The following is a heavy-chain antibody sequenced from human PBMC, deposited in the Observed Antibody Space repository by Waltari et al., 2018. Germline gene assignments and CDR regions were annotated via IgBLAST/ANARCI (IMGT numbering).Heavy chain of an antibody. CDR2: ISGSGGST. CDR3: AKDGAYDSSGYWAY. J-gene: IGHJ4*02. V-gene: IGHV3-23*01. CDR1: GFTFSSYA. D-gene: IGHD3-22*01. Sequence: EVQLLESGGGLVQPGGSLRLSCAASGFTFSSYALSWVRQAPGKGLEWVSAISGSGGSTYYADSVKGRFTISRDNSKNTLYLQMNSLRAEDTAVYYCAKDGAYDSSGYWAYWGQGTLVTVSS.